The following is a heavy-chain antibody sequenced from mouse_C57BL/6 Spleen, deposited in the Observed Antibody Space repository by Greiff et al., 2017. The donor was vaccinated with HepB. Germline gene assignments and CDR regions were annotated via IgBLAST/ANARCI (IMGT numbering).Heavy chain of an antibody. J-gene: IGHJ3*01. CDR2: IDPSDSYT. CDR1: GYTFTSYW. V-gene: IGHV1-50*01. CDR3: ARRRGTY. Sequence: QVQLQQPGAELVKPGASVKLSCKASGYTFTSYWMQWVKQRPGQGLEWIGEIDPSDSYTNYNQKFKGKATVTVDTSSSTAYMQLSSLTSEDSAVYYCARRRGTYWGQGTLVTVSA.